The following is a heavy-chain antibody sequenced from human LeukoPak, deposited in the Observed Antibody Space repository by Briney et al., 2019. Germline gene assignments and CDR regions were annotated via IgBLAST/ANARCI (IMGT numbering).Heavy chain of an antibody. CDR1: GGSIRTYY. CDR2: IYTSGST. J-gene: IGHJ4*02. CDR3: AREGGGYSYGYSYYFDY. Sequence: PSETLSLTCSVSGGSIRTYYWNWIRQPAGKGLEWIGRIYTSGSTNYNPSLKSRVTMSVDTSKNQFSLKLSSVTAADTAVYYCAREGGGYSYGYSYYFDYWGQGTLVTVSS. V-gene: IGHV4-4*07. D-gene: IGHD5-18*01.